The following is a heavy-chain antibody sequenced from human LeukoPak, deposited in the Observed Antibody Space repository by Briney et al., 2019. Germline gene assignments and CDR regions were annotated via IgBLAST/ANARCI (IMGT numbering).Heavy chain of an antibody. CDR3: AAEADRTFDSAY. J-gene: IGHJ4*02. CDR2: FSGGGDT. Sequence: GGSLRLSCVASGLTFKNRAMSWVRQAPGKGLEWVSSFSGGGDTYYADSVKGRFTVSRDSSRTTLYLQMNSLRVDDTAIYYCAAEADRTFDSAYWGQGTLVTVSS. CDR1: GLTFKNRA. D-gene: IGHD1-14*01. V-gene: IGHV3-23*01.